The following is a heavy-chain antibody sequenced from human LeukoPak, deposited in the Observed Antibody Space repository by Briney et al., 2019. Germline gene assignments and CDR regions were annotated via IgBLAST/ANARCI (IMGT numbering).Heavy chain of an antibody. V-gene: IGHV4-39*01. CDR3: ARGGRIAAAVIDY. D-gene: IGHD6-13*01. CDR2: IHYSGST. CDR1: GGSFSSSSYY. Sequence: SETLSLTCTVSGGSFSSSSYYWGWIRQPPGKGLEWIGSIHYSGSTYYNPSLKSRVTISVDTSKNQFSLKLTSVTAADTAVYYCARGGRIAAAVIDYWGQGTLVTVSS. J-gene: IGHJ4*02.